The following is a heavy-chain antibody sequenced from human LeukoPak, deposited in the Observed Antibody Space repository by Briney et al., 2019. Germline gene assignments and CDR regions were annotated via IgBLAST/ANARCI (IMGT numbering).Heavy chain of an antibody. CDR1: GFTFSNYA. J-gene: IGHJ4*02. CDR2: LSGSGGST. Sequence: PGGSLRLSCAASGFTFSNYAVSWVRQAPGKGLEWVSALSGSGGSTDYADSVKGRFTISRDSSKNTLYLQMYSLRAEDTAVYYCAKDSGYSQYWGQGTLVTVSS. CDR3: AKDSGYSQY. V-gene: IGHV3-23*01. D-gene: IGHD5-18*01.